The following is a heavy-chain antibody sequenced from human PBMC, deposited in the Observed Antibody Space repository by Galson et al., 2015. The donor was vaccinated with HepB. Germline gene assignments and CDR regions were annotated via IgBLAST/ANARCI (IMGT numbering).Heavy chain of an antibody. CDR1: GFTFRSYW. CDR2: IKQDGSEK. J-gene: IGHJ4*02. D-gene: IGHD3-10*01. V-gene: IGHV3-7*03. Sequence: SLRLSCAASGFTFRSYWMSWVRQAPGKGLEWVANIKQDGSEKYYVDSVKGRFTISRDNAKNSLYLQMNSLRAEDTAVYYCARDGRGYYFDYWGQGTLVTVSS. CDR3: ARDGRGYYFDY.